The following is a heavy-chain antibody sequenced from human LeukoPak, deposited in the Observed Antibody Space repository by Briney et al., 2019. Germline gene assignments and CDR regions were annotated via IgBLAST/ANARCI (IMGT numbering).Heavy chain of an antibody. CDR1: GGSISSYY. CDR2: IYYSGST. Sequence: SETLSLTCTVSGGSISSYYWSWIRQPPGKGLEWIGYIYYSGSTNYNPSLKSRVTISVDTSKNQFSLKLSSVTAADTAVYYCARSRYSSSPFMDVWGRGTTVTVSS. CDR3: ARSRYSSSPFMDV. D-gene: IGHD6-13*01. J-gene: IGHJ6*02. V-gene: IGHV4-59*01.